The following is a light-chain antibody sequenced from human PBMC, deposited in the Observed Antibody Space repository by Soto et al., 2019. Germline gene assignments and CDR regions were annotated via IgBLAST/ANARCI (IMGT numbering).Light chain of an antibody. J-gene: IGLJ2*01. CDR3: CSYAGSSSHVV. V-gene: IGLV2-23*01. CDR2: EGS. CDR1: SSDVGSYNL. Sequence: QSALTQPASVSGSPGQSITISCTGTSSDVGSYNLVSWYQQHPGKAPKLMIYEGSKRPSGVSNRFSGSKSGNTASLTISGLQADDEADYYCCSYAGSSSHVVFGGGTKLTV.